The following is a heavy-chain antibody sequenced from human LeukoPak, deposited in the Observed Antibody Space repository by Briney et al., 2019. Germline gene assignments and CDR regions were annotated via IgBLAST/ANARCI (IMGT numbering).Heavy chain of an antibody. CDR2: INPNSGGT. Sequence: ASVKVSCKASGYTFTGYYMHWVRQAPGPGLEWMGWINPNSGGTNYAQKFQGRVTMTRDTSISTAYMELSRLRSDDTAVYYCARERWRYGSGSYWDYWGQGTLVTVSS. V-gene: IGHV1-2*02. J-gene: IGHJ4*02. D-gene: IGHD3-10*01. CDR3: ARERWRYGSGSYWDY. CDR1: GYTFTGYY.